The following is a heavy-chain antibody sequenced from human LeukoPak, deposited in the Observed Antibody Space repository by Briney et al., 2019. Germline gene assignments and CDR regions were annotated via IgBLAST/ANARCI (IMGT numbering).Heavy chain of an antibody. J-gene: IGHJ5*02. CDR2: ISWNSGSI. D-gene: IGHD5-18*01. CDR3: AKDRVGYSYGSNWFDP. CDR1: GFTFDDYA. Sequence: SGGSLRLSCAASGFTFDDYAMHGVRQAPGEGLEWFSGISWNSGSIVYADSVKGLFTISRDNAKNSLYLQMNSLRAEDTALYYCAKDRVGYSYGSNWFDPWGQGTLVTVSS. V-gene: IGHV3-9*01.